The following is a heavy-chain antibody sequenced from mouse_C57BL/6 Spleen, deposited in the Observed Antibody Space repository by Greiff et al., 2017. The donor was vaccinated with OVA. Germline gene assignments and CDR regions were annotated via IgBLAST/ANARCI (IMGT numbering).Heavy chain of an antibody. V-gene: IGHV5-17*01. CDR2: ISSGSSTI. Sequence: EVQLQQSGGGLVKPGGSLKLSCAASGFTFSDYGMHWVRQAPEKGLEWVAYISSGSSTIYYADTVKGRFTFSRDKAKNTLFLQMTSLRSEDTAMYYCAREIYDGYYWFAYWGQGTLVTVSA. D-gene: IGHD2-3*01. CDR3: AREIYDGYYWFAY. CDR1: GFTFSDYG. J-gene: IGHJ3*01.